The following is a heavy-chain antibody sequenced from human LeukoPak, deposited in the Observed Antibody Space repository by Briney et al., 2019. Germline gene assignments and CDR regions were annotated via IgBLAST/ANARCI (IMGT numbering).Heavy chain of an antibody. J-gene: IGHJ4*02. CDR2: ISGSGGST. V-gene: IGHV3-23*01. Sequence: GGSLRLSCAASGFTFSSYAMSWVRQAPGKGLEWVSAISGSGGSTYYADSVKGRFTISRDNSKNTLYLQMNSLRAEDTAVYYCAKDPEDSRSYWPLDYWGQGTLVTVSS. CDR1: GFTFSSYA. CDR3: AKDPEDSRSYWPLDY. D-gene: IGHD1-26*01.